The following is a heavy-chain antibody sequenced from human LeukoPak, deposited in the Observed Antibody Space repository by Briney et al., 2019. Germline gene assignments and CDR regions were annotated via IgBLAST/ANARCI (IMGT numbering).Heavy chain of an antibody. CDR2: INPSGGST. J-gene: IGHJ4*02. Sequence: ASVKVSCKASGYTFTTYYMHWVRQAPGQGLEWMGIINPSGGSTSYAQKFQGRVTMTRDTSTSTVYMELSSLRSEDTAVYYCARDLKRGYSYGSGNSNFDNWGQGTLVTVSS. V-gene: IGHV1-46*01. CDR3: ARDLKRGYSYGSGNSNFDN. D-gene: IGHD3-10*01. CDR1: GYTFTTYY.